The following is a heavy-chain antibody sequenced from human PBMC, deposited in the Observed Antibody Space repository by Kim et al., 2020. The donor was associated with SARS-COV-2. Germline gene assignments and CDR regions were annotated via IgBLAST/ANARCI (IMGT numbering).Heavy chain of an antibody. V-gene: IGHV5-51*01. Sequence: GESLKISCKGSGYSFTSYWIGWVRQMPGKGLEWMGIIYPGDSDTRYSPSFQGKVTISADKSISTAYLQWSSLKASDTAMYYCARGGVMTPAPEYDAFDIWGQGTMVTVSS. D-gene: IGHD3-16*01. CDR1: GYSFTSYW. CDR3: ARGGVMTPAPEYDAFDI. J-gene: IGHJ3*02. CDR2: IYPGDSDT.